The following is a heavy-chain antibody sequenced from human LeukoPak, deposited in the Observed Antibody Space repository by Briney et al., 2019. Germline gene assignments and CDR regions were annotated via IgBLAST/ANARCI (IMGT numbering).Heavy chain of an antibody. D-gene: IGHD6-13*01. Sequence: ASVKVSCKASGYTFTGYYMHWVRQAPGQGLAWMGWINPNSGGTNYAQKFQGRVTMTRDTSISTAYMELSRLRSDATAVYYCARGPLEGISLSLYWGQGTLVTVSS. CDR2: INPNSGGT. J-gene: IGHJ4*02. V-gene: IGHV1-2*02. CDR1: GYTFTGYY. CDR3: ARGPLEGISLSLY.